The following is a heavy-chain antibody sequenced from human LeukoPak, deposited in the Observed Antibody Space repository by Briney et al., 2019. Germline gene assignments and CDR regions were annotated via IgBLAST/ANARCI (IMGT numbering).Heavy chain of an antibody. V-gene: IGHV3-21*01. J-gene: IGHJ4*02. CDR2: ISSSSSYI. D-gene: IGHD2-21*02. CDR1: GFTFSSYS. Sequence: GGSLRLSCAASGFTFSSYSMNWVRQAPGKGLEWVSSISSSSSYIYYADSVKGRFTICRDNAKNSLYQQMNSLRAEDTVVYYCAREAPDFYFDYWGQGTLVIVSS. CDR3: AREAPDFYFDY.